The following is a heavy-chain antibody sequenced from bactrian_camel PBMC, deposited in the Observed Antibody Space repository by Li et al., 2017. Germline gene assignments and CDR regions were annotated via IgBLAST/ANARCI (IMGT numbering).Heavy chain of an antibody. Sequence: VQLVESGGGLVQPGGSLRLSCAASGFTFSNYAMSWVRQAPGKGLEWVSAINGGGEYILYADSVKGRCTMSRDNALNTLFLQMNGLKSEDTALYYCVTLGRTYCITDYCDTHFNHWGEGTQVTVS. J-gene: IGHJ4*01. CDR1: GFTFSNYA. CDR2: INGGGEYI. D-gene: IGHD3*01. CDR3: VTLGRTYCITDYCDTHFNH. V-gene: IGHV3S42*01.